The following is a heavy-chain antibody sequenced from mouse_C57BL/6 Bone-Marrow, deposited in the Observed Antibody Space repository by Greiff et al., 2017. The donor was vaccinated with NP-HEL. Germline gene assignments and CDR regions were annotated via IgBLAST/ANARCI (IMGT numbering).Heavy chain of an antibody. J-gene: IGHJ3*01. D-gene: IGHD2-3*01. CDR3: ARRYYDGYYVRFAY. CDR2: ISSGGSYT. V-gene: IGHV5-6*01. Sequence: DVHLVESGGDLVKPGGSLKLSCAASGFTFSSYGMSWVRQTPDKRLEWVATISSGGSYTYYPDSVKGRFTISSDNAKNTLYLQMSSLKSEDTAMYYCARRYYDGYYVRFAYWGQGTLVTVSA. CDR1: GFTFSSYG.